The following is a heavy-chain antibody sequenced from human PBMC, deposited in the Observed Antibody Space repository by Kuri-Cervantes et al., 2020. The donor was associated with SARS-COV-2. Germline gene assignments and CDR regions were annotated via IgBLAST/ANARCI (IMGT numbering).Heavy chain of an antibody. CDR3: AKDLGYGGNSAGYGMDV. D-gene: IGHD4-23*01. J-gene: IGHJ6*02. CDR2: ISYDGSNK. Sequence: GGSLSLSCAASGFTFSNYGMHWVRQAPGKGLEWVACISYDGSNKYYADSVKGRFTISRDNSKNTLYLQMNSLRVEDTAVYYCAKDLGYGGNSAGYGMDVWGQGTTVTVSS. CDR1: GFTFSNYG. V-gene: IGHV3-30*18.